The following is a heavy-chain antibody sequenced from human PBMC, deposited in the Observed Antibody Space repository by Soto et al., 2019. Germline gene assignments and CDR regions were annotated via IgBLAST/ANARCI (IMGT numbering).Heavy chain of an antibody. CDR2: IYYSGST. J-gene: IGHJ4*02. D-gene: IGHD3-16*02. CDR3: ARFRRAPRYHFDY. Sequence: PSETLSLTCTVSGGSIDSSSYHWAWIRQPPVKGLEWIGSIYYSGSTYYNPSLKSRVTISVDTSKNQFSLKLSSVTAADTAVYYCARFRRAPRYHFDYWGQGTLVTVSS. V-gene: IGHV4-39*01. CDR1: GGSIDSSSYH.